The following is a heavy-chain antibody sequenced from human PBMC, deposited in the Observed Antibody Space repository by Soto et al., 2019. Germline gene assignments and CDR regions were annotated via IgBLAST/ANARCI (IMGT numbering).Heavy chain of an antibody. CDR3: VRRHVSATGIDWFDP. CDR1: GYTFTSYG. Sequence: ASVKVSCKASGYTFTSYGIHWVRQAPGQRLEWMGWINAANGDTKYSPKFQGRVTITRDTSASTAYMELSSLRSEDTAVYYCVRRHVSATGIDWFDPWGQGTLVTVS. J-gene: IGHJ5*02. D-gene: IGHD6-13*01. CDR2: INAANGDT. V-gene: IGHV1-3*01.